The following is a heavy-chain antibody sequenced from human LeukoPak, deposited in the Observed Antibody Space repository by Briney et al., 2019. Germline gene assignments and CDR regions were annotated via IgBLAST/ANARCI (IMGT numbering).Heavy chain of an antibody. CDR3: ARAGGFFSPFGY. J-gene: IGHJ4*02. V-gene: IGHV4-31*03. CDR2: IYYSGST. D-gene: IGHD3-16*01. Sequence: SETLSLTCTVSGGSIRSSYYYWSWIRRHPGKGLEWIGYIYYSGSTYYNPSLKSRVTISVDTSKNQFSLKLSSVTAADTAVYYCARAGGFFSPFGYWGQGTLVTVSS. CDR1: GGSIRSSYYY.